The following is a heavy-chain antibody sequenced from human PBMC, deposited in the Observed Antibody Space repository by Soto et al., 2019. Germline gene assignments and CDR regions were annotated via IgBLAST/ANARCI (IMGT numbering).Heavy chain of an antibody. CDR1: GFTFSSFG. D-gene: IGHD3-22*01. CDR2: IWYDGSNK. CDR3: ASSFSNYYDSSGCPDY. J-gene: IGHJ4*02. V-gene: IGHV3-33*01. Sequence: PGGSLRLSCAASGFTFSSFGMHWVRQAPGKGLEWVAVIWYDGSNKYYADSVKGRFTISRDNSKNTLYLQMNSLRAEDTAVYYCASSFSNYYDSSGCPDYWGQGTLVTVSS.